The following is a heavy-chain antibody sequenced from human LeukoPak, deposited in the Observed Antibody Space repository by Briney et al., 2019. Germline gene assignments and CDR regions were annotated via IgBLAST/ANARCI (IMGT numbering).Heavy chain of an antibody. D-gene: IGHD4-23*01. CDR1: ENTFTNYY. CDR2: INPNGDRT. V-gene: IGHV1-46*01. Sequence: GASVTVSCKASENTFTNYYMHWVRQAPGQGLEWLGIINPNGDRTNYAQTFQGRVTMTRDTSTTTVYMELSSLRSEDTAVYYCARDMSTRVTPISYAFDVWGQGTMVTVSS. J-gene: IGHJ3*01. CDR3: ARDMSTRVTPISYAFDV.